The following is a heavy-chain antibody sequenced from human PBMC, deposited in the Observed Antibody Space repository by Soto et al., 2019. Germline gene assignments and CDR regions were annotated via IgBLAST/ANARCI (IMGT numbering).Heavy chain of an antibody. CDR1: GFTFSDHY. D-gene: IGHD3-16*01. J-gene: IGHJ4*02. CDR3: ARVDVEYYFDS. CDR2: IRKKVNGYTT. V-gene: IGHV3-72*01. Sequence: GALRLSCAASGFTFSDHYMDWVRQAPGKGLEWVGRIRKKVNGYTTEYASSVQGRFTISRDDSKSSLDLQMNSLKIEDTAVYYCARVDVEYYFDSWGQGTLVTVSS.